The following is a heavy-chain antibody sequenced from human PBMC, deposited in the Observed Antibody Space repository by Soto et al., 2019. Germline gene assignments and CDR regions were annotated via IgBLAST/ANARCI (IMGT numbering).Heavy chain of an antibody. J-gene: IGHJ4*02. CDR3: AKSVYNWNDGFFDY. CDR1: GFTFSSYG. CDR2: ISYDEINK. Sequence: GGSLRLSCAASGFTFSSYGMHWVRQAPGKGLEWVAIISYDEINKYYADSVKGRFTIPRDNSKNTLYLRMNSLRAEDTAVYYCAKSVYNWNDGFFDYWGQGTLVTVSS. D-gene: IGHD1-1*01. V-gene: IGHV3-30*18.